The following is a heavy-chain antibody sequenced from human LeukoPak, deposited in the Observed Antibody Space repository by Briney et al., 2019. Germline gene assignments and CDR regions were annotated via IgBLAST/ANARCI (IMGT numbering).Heavy chain of an antibody. CDR2: INPNSGGT. Sequence: ASVKVSCKASGYTFTGYYMHWVRQAPGQGLEWMGWINPNSGGTNYAQKFQGRVTMTRDTSISTAYVELSRLRSDDTAVYYCARVQSSSWLYYFDYWGQGTLVTVSS. V-gene: IGHV1-2*02. D-gene: IGHD6-13*01. CDR1: GYTFTGYY. CDR3: ARVQSSSWLYYFDY. J-gene: IGHJ4*02.